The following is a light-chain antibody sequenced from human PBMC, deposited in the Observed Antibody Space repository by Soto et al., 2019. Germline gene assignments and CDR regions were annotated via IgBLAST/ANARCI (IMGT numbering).Light chain of an antibody. CDR3: QQRPKRFT. J-gene: IGKJ5*01. CDR1: QSVSKY. CDR2: VAS. Sequence: EVVLTQSPATLSLSPGERATLSCRASQSVSKYLAWYQQKPGQAARLLIYVASNRATGIPARFSGSGSGTDFTLTISSLAHEDFALYYCQQRPKRFTFGQGTRLEIK. V-gene: IGKV3-11*01.